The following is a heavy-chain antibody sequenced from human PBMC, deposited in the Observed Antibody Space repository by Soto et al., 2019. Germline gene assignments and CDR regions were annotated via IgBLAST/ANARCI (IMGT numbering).Heavy chain of an antibody. V-gene: IGHV1-69*06. D-gene: IGHD3-10*01. Sequence: QVQLEQSGAEVKKPGSSVKVSCKASEGTFSTHAISWVRQAPEEGLEWMGGIIPLFGTTNYAQKFQGRVTIIADKSTSTVSMELISLPSEDTAIYYCAGGFMVRGGDAWFDTWGQGTLVTVSS. CDR1: EGTFSTHA. CDR3: AGGFMVRGGDAWFDT. J-gene: IGHJ5*02. CDR2: IIPLFGTT.